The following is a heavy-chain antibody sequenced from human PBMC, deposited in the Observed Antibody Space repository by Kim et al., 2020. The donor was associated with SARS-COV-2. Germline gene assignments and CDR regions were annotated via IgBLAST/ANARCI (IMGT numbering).Heavy chain of an antibody. J-gene: IGHJ6*02. CDR3: ARVGTTGTTGYGMDV. V-gene: IGHV3-13*04. CDR2: IGTAGDT. CDR1: GFTFSSYD. Sequence: GGSLRLSCAASGFTFSSYDMHWVRQATGKGLECVSAIGTAGDTYYPGSVKGRFTISRENAKNSLYLQMNSLRAGDTAVYYCARVGTTGTTGYGMDVWGQGTTVTVSS. D-gene: IGHD1-1*01.